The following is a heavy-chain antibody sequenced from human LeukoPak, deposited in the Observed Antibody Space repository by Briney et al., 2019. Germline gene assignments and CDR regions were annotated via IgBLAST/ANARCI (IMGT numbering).Heavy chain of an antibody. CDR3: RYYDSSASHDAFDI. D-gene: IGHD3-22*01. CDR1: GFTFSNAW. J-gene: IGHJ3*02. Sequence: PGGSLRLSCAASGFTFSNAWMSWVRQAPGKGLEWVGRIKSKTDGGTTDYAAPVKGRFTISRDDSKNTLYLQMNSLKTEDTAVYYCRYYDSSASHDAFDIWGQGTMVTVSS. CDR2: IKSKTDGGTT. V-gene: IGHV3-15*01.